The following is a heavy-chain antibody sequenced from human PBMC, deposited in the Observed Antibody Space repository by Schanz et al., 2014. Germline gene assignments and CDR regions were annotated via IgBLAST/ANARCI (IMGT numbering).Heavy chain of an antibody. CDR3: ARGGGPEDVFDI. CDR1: GGTFSTYP. J-gene: IGHJ4*02. D-gene: IGHD3-3*01. Sequence: QVQLVQSEAEVKKPGSSVKVSCKASGGTFSTYPINWLRQAPGQGLEWMGRIIPIHGIATYAQKFQGRLTITADKSTSTAYMELSSLRSDDSAVYYCARGGGPEDVFDIWGQGTLVTVSS. V-gene: IGHV1-69*02. CDR2: IIPIHGIA.